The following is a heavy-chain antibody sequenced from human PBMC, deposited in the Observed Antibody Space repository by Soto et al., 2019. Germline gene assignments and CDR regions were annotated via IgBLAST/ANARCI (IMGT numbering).Heavy chain of an antibody. Sequence: GGSLRLSCAASGFTFSSYAMHWVRQAPGKGLEWVAVISYDGSNKYYADSVKGRFTISRDNSKNTLYLQMNSLRAEDTAVYYCARDHEPPGRGNDAFDIWGQGTMGT. V-gene: IGHV3-30-3*01. CDR1: GFTFSSYA. CDR3: ARDHEPPGRGNDAFDI. D-gene: IGHD3-16*01. CDR2: ISYDGSNK. J-gene: IGHJ3*02.